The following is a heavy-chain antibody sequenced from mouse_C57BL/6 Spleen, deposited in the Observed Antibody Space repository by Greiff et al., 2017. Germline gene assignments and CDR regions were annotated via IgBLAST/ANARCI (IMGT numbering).Heavy chain of an antibody. CDR1: GFTFSSYA. CDR2: ISDGGSYT. D-gene: IGHD1-1*01. CDR3: ARDRNYYSSSFDY. V-gene: IGHV5-4*01. J-gene: IGHJ2*01. Sequence: EVKLVESGGGLVKPGGSLKLSCAASGFTFSSYAMSWVRQTPEKRLEWVATISDGGSYTYYPDNVKGRFTISRDNAKNNLYLQMSHLKSEDTAMYYCARDRNYYSSSFDYWGQGTTLTVSS.